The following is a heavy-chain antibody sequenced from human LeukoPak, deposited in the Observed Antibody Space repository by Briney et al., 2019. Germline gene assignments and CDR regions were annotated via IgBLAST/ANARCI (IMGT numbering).Heavy chain of an antibody. CDR2: ISKDGSNE. V-gene: IGHV3-30*04. Sequence: GGSLTLSCAASRFTFNSYGLHWVRQAPGKGWVCGEVISKDGSNEHYADPGKGRFTISRDNSKNTLYMQMNSLRAEDTAVYYCARDLGQWLALSLFDYWGQGTLVTVSS. CDR3: ARDLGQWLALSLFDY. J-gene: IGHJ4*02. CDR1: RFTFNSYG. D-gene: IGHD6-19*01.